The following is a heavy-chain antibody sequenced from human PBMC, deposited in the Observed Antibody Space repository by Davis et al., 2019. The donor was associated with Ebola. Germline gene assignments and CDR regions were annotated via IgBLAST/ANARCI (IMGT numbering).Heavy chain of an antibody. CDR3: AREPYYFSSHGLDV. J-gene: IGHJ6*02. CDR2: ISHDGRT. Sequence: SETLSLTCTVSGGSISSGDYYWSWIRQPPGKGLEWIASISHDGRTNYNPSLRSRLTISVDTSRMQFSLRLSSVTAADTAVYYCAREPYYFSSHGLDVWGQGTTVAVSS. D-gene: IGHD3-10*01. V-gene: IGHV4-39*07. CDR1: GGSISSGDYY.